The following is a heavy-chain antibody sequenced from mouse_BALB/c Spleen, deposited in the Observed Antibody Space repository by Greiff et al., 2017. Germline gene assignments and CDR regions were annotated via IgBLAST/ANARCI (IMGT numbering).Heavy chain of an antibody. D-gene: IGHD2-3*01. CDR3: ARSDGYYGDY. V-gene: IGHV5-17*02. CDR2: ISSGSSTI. Sequence: DVMLVESGGGLVQPGGSRKLSCAASGFTFSSFGMHWVRQAPEKGLEWVAYISSGSSTIYYADTVKGRFTISRDNPKNTLFLQMTSLRSEDTAMYYCARSDGYYGDYWGQGTTLTVSS. J-gene: IGHJ2*01. CDR1: GFTFSSFG.